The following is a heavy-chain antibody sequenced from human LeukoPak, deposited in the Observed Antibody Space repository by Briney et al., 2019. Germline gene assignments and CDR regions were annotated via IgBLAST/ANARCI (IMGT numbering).Heavy chain of an antibody. Sequence: PGGSLRLFCAASGFTFSSYWMSWVRQAPGKGLEWVANIKPDGSEKYYVDSVKGRLTISRDNAKNSLYLQINSLRADDTAVYYCVRDRFGYSDYWGQGTLVTVSS. CDR3: VRDRFGYSDY. V-gene: IGHV3-7*01. CDR1: GFTFSSYW. J-gene: IGHJ4*02. CDR2: IKPDGSEK. D-gene: IGHD3-22*01.